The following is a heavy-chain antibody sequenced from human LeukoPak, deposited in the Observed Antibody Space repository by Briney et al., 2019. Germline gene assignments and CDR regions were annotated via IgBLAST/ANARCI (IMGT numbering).Heavy chain of an antibody. CDR3: ARAPMIALLEY. CDR1: GYTFTSYY. Sequence: ASVKVSCKASGYTFTSYYMHWVRQAPGQGLEWMGIINPSGGSTSYAQKFQGRVTMTRDMSTSTVYMELSSLRSEDTAVYYCARAPMIALLEYWGQGTLVTVSS. CDR2: INPSGGST. V-gene: IGHV1-46*01. J-gene: IGHJ4*02. D-gene: IGHD3-22*01.